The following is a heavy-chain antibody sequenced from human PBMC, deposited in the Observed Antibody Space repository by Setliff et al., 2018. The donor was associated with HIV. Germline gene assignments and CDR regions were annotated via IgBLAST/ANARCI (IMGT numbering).Heavy chain of an antibody. D-gene: IGHD3-10*01. CDR3: ASDSPAARFEELEDHYYYFMDG. V-gene: IGHV1-69*13. CDR2: IIPIFGTA. Sequence: SVKVSCKASGGPFTSAFNWVRQVPGQGLEWMGGIIPIFGTANYAQNFGGRVTITADQSTTTSYLQLNSLRFEDTAIYYCASDSPAARFEELEDHYYYFMDGWGKETTVTVSS. CDR1: GGPFTSA. J-gene: IGHJ6*03.